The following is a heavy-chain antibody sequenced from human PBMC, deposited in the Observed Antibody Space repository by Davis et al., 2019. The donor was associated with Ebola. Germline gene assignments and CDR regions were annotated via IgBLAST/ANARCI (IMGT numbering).Heavy chain of an antibody. D-gene: IGHD3-22*01. CDR1: GFSFSSYG. CDR3: AKDYYDSSGRYFDL. J-gene: IGHJ2*01. V-gene: IGHV3-30*02. CDR2: IRYDGSDK. Sequence: GGSLRLSCAASGFSFSSYGMHWVRQAPGKGLEWVAFIRYDGSDKYYVDSVKGRFMISRDNSKNTLYLQMNSLRAEDTAVYYCAKDYYDSSGRYFDLWGRGTLVTVSS.